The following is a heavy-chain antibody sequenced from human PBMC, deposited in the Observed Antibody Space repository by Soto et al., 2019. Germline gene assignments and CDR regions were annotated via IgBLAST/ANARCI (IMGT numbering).Heavy chain of an antibody. V-gene: IGHV3-30-3*01. CDR2: ISYDGSNK. J-gene: IGHJ4*02. Sequence: GGSLTLSCAASGFTFSSYAMHWVRQAPGKGLEWVAVISYDGSNKYYADSVKGRFTISRDNSKNTLYLQMNSLRAEDTAVYYCARESLALDYWGQGTLVTVSS. CDR1: GFTFSSYA. D-gene: IGHD3-3*02. CDR3: ARESLALDY.